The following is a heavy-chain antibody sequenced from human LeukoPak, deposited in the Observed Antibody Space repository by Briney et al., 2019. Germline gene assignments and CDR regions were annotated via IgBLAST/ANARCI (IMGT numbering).Heavy chain of an antibody. J-gene: IGHJ4*02. Sequence: SETLSLTCTVSGGSISSSSYYWGWIRQPPGKGLEWIGSIYYSGSTYYNPSLKSRVTISVDTSKNQFSLKLSSVTAADTAVYYCARVPIKHYYDSSGYYVAFDYWGQGTLVTVSS. CDR1: GGSISSSSYY. V-gene: IGHV4-39*07. CDR3: ARVPIKHYYDSSGYYVAFDY. D-gene: IGHD3-22*01. CDR2: IYYSGST.